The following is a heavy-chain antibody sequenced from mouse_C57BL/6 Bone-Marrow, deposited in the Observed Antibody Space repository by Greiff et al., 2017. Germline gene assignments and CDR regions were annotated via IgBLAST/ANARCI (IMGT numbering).Heavy chain of an antibody. CDR3: ARWWCAY. J-gene: IGHJ3*01. CDR1: GYTFTSYW. Sequence: VQLQQPGAELVKPGASVKMSCKASGYTFTSYWITWVKQRPGQGLEWIGDIYPGSGSTNYNEKFKGKATLTVDTSSSTAYMQLCSLTSYDSAVYYCARWWCAYWGQGTLVTVSA. CDR2: IYPGSGST. V-gene: IGHV1-55*01.